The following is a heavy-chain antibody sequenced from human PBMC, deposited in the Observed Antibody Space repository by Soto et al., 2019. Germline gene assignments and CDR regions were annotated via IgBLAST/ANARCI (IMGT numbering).Heavy chain of an antibody. D-gene: IGHD3-22*01. CDR2: ISYDGSNK. CDR1: GFTFSSYA. Sequence: QVQLVESGGGVVQPGRSLRLSCAASGFTFSSYAMHWVRQAPGKGLEWVAVISYDGSNKYYADSVKGRFTISRDNSKNTLYLQMNSLRAEDTAVYYCVSSRDDSSGYYFGYWGQGTLVTVSS. V-gene: IGHV3-30-3*01. CDR3: VSSRDDSSGYYFGY. J-gene: IGHJ4*02.